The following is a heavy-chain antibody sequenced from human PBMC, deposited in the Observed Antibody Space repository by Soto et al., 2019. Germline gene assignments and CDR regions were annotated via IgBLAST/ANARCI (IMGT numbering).Heavy chain of an antibody. CDR2: LFPSGST. V-gene: IGHV4-30-2*01. J-gene: IGHJ4*02. CDR3: ARSRDLES. Sequence: TRCRTCGVSGGSLSGATYSWNWIRQPPGKGLERMGYLFPSGSTYYNPSRKSRVTISLDVSKNRFSLSLRSLPAPDQAVYYCARSRDLESWRQGSRGTV. CDR1: GGSLSGATYS.